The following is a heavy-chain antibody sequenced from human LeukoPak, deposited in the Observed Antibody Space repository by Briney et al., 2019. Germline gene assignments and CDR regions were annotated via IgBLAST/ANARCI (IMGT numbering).Heavy chain of an antibody. Sequence: GGSLRLSCAASGLTFSIYAMHWVRQAPGKGLEWVAGISYNGTNEFYSDSVKGRFTITRDNSKNTVFLQVDSLRAEDTGVYHCARDRGGSGFYYFDYWGQGTLVTVSS. CDR1: GLTFSIYA. D-gene: IGHD2-15*01. CDR3: ARDRGGSGFYYFDY. J-gene: IGHJ4*02. CDR2: ISYNGTNE. V-gene: IGHV3-30-3*01.